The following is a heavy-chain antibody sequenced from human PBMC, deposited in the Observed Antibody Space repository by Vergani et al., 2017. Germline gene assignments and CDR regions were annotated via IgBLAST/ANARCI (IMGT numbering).Heavy chain of an antibody. D-gene: IGHD2-2*01. CDR2: IYPGDSDT. CDR3: SRRLPAAHDAFDI. V-gene: IGHV5-51*01. CDR1: GYSFTSYW. J-gene: IGHJ3*02. Sequence: EVQLVQSGAEVKKPGESLMISCKGSGYSFTSYWIGWVRQMPRKGLEWMGIIYPGDSDTRYSPAFQGQVTITADKSISTVYLQWSSLKASDTAMYYVSRRLPAAHDAFDIWGQGTMVTVSS.